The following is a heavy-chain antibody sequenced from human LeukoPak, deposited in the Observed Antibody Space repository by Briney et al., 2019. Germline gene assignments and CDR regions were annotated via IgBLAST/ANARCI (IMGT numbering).Heavy chain of an antibody. CDR1: GFTFSSYG. D-gene: IGHD6-13*01. CDR3: AKDSEAAAGADY. Sequence: PGGSLRLSCAASGFTFSSYGMHWVRQAPGKGLEWVAFIRYDGSNKYYADSVKGRSTISRDNSKNTLYLQMNSLRAEDTAVYYCAKDSEAAAGADYWGQGTLVTVSS. J-gene: IGHJ4*02. CDR2: IRYDGSNK. V-gene: IGHV3-30*02.